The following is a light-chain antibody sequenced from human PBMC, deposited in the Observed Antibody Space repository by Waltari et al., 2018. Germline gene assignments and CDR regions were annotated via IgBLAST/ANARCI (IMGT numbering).Light chain of an antibody. V-gene: IGLV1-51*02. Sequence: QSVLTQPPSVSAAPGQKVTISCSGSSSNIGNNYVSWYKQLPRTAPKLLIYENNKRPSGIPDRFSGSKSGTSATLGITGLQTGDEADYYCATWDSSLSVGVFGGGTKLTVL. CDR3: ATWDSSLSVGV. CDR2: ENN. CDR1: SSNIGNNY. J-gene: IGLJ3*02.